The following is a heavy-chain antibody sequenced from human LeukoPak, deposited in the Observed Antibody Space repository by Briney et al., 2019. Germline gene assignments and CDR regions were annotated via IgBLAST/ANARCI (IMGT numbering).Heavy chain of an antibody. CDR1: GFTFSNYW. V-gene: IGHV3-7*01. CDR3: ATGGGWYFDY. J-gene: IGHJ4*02. D-gene: IGHD6-19*01. Sequence: GGSLRLSCAASGFTFSNYWMNWVRQAPGKGLEWVASIGQDGSENYYVDSVKGGFTISRDNAKNSLYLQMNSLRVEDTAVYYCATGGGWYFDYWGQGALITASS. CDR2: IGQDGSEN.